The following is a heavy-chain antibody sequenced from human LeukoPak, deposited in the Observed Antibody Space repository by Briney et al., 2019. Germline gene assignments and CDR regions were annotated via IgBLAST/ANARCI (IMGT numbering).Heavy chain of an antibody. J-gene: IGHJ4*02. D-gene: IGHD2-2*01. V-gene: IGHV3-53*01. Sequence: AGGSLRLSCAASGFTVSGNYMSWVGQAPGKGLEWVSVIYSGGSTYYADSVKGRFTISRDSSKNMLYLQMNSMRAEDTALYYCARDPFGYQPPDYWGQGTLVTVSS. CDR2: IYSGGST. CDR1: GFTVSGNY. CDR3: ARDPFGYQPPDY.